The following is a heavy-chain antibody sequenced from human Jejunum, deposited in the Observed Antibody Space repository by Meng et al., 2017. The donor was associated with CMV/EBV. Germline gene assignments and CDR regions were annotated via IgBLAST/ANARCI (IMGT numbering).Heavy chain of an antibody. CDR3: ARGESRGYYYFDY. CDR2: ISPSGNI. Sequence: QGHLVEGGQGLVMPSCTLSLTCTVCGDLLSIHLWSGIRQHAGRKLDWIGRISPSGNINYIPSLKGRVTMSLETSNNQIFLNLTSVTAADTALYYCARGESRGYYYFDYWGQGILVTVSS. D-gene: IGHD3-22*01. CDR1: GDLLSIHL. J-gene: IGHJ4*02. V-gene: IGHV4-4*07.